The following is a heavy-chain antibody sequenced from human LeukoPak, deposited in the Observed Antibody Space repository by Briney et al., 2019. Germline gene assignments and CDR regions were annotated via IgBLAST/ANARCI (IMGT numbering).Heavy chain of an antibody. V-gene: IGHV3-30*02. D-gene: IGHD5-18*01. CDR2: IGSDETNT. J-gene: IGHJ4*02. CDR3: ANSGYNY. Sequence: PGGSLRLSCAASGFTFGDYYMSWIRQAPGKGLEWVTLIGSDETNTDYVDSVKGRFIISRDNSKNTLYLQMNSLRTEDTAVYYCANSGYNYWGQGTLVTVSS. CDR1: GFTFGDYY.